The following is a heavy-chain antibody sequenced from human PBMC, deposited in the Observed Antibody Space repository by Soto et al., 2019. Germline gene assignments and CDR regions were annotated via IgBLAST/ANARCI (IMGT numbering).Heavy chain of an antibody. CDR3: ARPSNGYSGYDYRRSYYYALDV. CDR1: VATYS. J-gene: IGHJ6*02. CDR2: IYPLNSET. Sequence: EWLNSSSTGFVATYSIAWVRQLPGKVLEWMGIIYPLNSETRYSPSFQGQVTISADTSTDTAYLQWSSLKDSDTATYYCARPSNGYSGYDYRRSYYYALDVWGQGTKVTVYS. V-gene: IGHV5-51*01. D-gene: IGHD5-12*01.